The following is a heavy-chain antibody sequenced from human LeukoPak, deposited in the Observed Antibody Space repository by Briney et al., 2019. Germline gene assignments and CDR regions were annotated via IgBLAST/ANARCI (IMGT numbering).Heavy chain of an antibody. D-gene: IGHD2-15*01. V-gene: IGHV1-18*01. J-gene: IGHJ4*02. CDR2: ISAYNGNT. CDR3: ARNYVAATFDY. Sequence: GASVKVSCKASGYTFTSYGISRVRQAPGQGLEWMGWISAYNGNTNYAQKLQGRVTMTTDTSTSTAYMELRSLRSDNTAVYYCARNYVAATFDYWGQGTLVTVSS. CDR1: GYTFTSYG.